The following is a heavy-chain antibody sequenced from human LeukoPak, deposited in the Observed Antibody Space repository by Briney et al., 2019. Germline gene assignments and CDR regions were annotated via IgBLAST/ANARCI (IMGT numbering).Heavy chain of an antibody. J-gene: IGHJ4*02. Sequence: SETLSLTCTVSGGSISSYYWSWIRQPPGKGLEWIGEINHSGSTNYNPSLKSRVTISVDTSKNQFSLKLSSVTAADTAVYYCARESSGHRNPYDYWGQGTLVTVSS. CDR1: GGSISSYY. D-gene: IGHD3-22*01. CDR2: INHSGST. CDR3: ARESSGHRNPYDY. V-gene: IGHV4-34*01.